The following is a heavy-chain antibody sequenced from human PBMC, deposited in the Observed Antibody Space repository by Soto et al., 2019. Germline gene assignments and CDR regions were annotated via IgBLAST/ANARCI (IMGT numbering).Heavy chain of an antibody. V-gene: IGHV3-43*01. CDR3: AKDDSYSSSLEY. Sequence: EVHLVESGGVVVQPGGSLRLSCEGSGFTFRDYSMQWVRQTPGKGLQWVSLISWDGVSTEYADSVKGRFTISRDNSKSSLYLQMNSLRTEDTGLYYCAKDDSYSSSLEYWGQGTLVTVSS. CDR1: GFTFRDYS. J-gene: IGHJ4*02. CDR2: ISWDGVST. D-gene: IGHD6-6*01.